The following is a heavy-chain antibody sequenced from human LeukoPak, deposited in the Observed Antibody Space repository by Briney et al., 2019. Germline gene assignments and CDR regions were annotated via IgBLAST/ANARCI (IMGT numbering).Heavy chain of an antibody. J-gene: IGHJ4*02. CDR3: AKSRGDSDY. D-gene: IGHD4-17*01. CDR2: ISGSGCST. V-gene: IGHV3-23*01. CDR1: VLTFISYA. Sequence: GGSLTVSCPASVLTFISYAMSWVRQAPGKGLEGVSAISGSGCSTYYAGSVKGRFTNSKDNSKNTLYLQMNSLRAEDTAVYYCAKSRGDSDYWGQGTLVTVSS.